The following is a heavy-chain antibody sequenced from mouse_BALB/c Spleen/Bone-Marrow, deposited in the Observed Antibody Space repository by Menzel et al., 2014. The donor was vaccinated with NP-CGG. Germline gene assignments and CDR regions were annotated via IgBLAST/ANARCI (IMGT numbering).Heavy chain of an antibody. CDR2: ISGGGNS. D-gene: IGHD1-2*01. J-gene: IGHJ2*01. Sequence: EVKVEESGGGLVKPGGSLKLSCAASGFSFSSYAVSWVRQTPEKRLEWVASISGGGNSYHSDNMKGRFTISRDNARNILYLQMSSLRFEDTAMYYCARARGVTTATPYYFDYWGQGTALTVSS. CDR1: GFSFSSYA. V-gene: IGHV5-6-5*01. CDR3: ARARGVTTATPYYFDY.